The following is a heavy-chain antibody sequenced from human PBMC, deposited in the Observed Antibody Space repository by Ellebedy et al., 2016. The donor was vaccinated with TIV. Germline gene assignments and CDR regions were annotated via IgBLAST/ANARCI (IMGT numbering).Heavy chain of an antibody. CDR2: ISGSGETT. CDR1: GFAFSSYA. D-gene: IGHD3-22*01. V-gene: IGHV3-23*01. CDR3: AKGRKLIRSSSLDY. J-gene: IGHJ4*02. Sequence: PGGSLSLSCAASGFAFSSYAMNWITQAPGKGLEWVPGISGSGETTSYADSVKGRFTISSDTSKNMLFLQMKILRADDTAQYYCAKGRKLIRSSSLDYWGQGTLVTVSS.